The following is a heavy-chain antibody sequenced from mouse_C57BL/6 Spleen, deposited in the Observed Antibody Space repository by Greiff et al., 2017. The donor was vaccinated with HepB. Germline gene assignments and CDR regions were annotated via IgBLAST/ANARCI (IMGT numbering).Heavy chain of an antibody. D-gene: IGHD1-1*01. Sequence: QVHVKQPGAELVMPGASVKLSCKASGYTFTSYWMHWVKQRPGQGLEWIGEIDPSDSYTNYNQKFKGKSTLTVDKSSSTAYMQLSSLTSEDSAVYYCARAVVAIDYWGQGTTLTVSS. CDR1: GYTFTSYW. V-gene: IGHV1-69*01. CDR2: IDPSDSYT. CDR3: ARAVVAIDY. J-gene: IGHJ2*01.